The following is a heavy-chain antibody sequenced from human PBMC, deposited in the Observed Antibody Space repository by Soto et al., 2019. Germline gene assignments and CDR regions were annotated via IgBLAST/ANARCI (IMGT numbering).Heavy chain of an antibody. CDR3: ARDTVVVVPAATSARYYYYGMDV. D-gene: IGHD2-2*01. V-gene: IGHV3-30-3*01. J-gene: IGHJ6*02. CDR2: ISYDGSNK. CDR1: GFTFSSYA. Sequence: PGGSLRLSCAASGFTFSSYAMHWVRQAPGKGLEWVAVISYDGSNKYYADSVKGRFTISRDNSKNTLYLQMNSLRAEDTAVYYCARDTVVVVPAATSARYYYYGMDVWGQGTTVTVSS.